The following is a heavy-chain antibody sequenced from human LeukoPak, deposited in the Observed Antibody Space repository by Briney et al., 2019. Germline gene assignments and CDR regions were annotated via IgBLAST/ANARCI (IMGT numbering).Heavy chain of an antibody. D-gene: IGHD5-12*01. Sequence: PSETLSLTCTVSGGSISSSSYYWGWIRQPPGKGLEWIGSIYYSGGTYYNPSLKSRVTISVDTSKNQFSLKLSSVTAADTAVYYCARSLVARDAFDIWGQGTMVTVSS. J-gene: IGHJ3*02. CDR1: GGSISSSSYY. CDR2: IYYSGGT. V-gene: IGHV4-39*07. CDR3: ARSLVARDAFDI.